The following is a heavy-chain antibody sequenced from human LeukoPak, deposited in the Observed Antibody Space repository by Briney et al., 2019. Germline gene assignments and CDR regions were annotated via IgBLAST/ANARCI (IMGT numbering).Heavy chain of an antibody. CDR1: GVTIGTAW. V-gene: IGHV3-15*01. D-gene: IGHD3-3*02. CDR3: IAHFPYFYGFDV. J-gene: IGHJ6*04. CDR2: IKSEGEGATT. Sequence: GVSLRLSCVSSGVTIGTAWMSWVRQAPGKGLEWLGHIKSEGEGATTDYAAPAKGRFAISRDDSKNMIYLQMSSLKIDDTAIYYCIAHFPYFYGFDVWGKGTTVTVSS.